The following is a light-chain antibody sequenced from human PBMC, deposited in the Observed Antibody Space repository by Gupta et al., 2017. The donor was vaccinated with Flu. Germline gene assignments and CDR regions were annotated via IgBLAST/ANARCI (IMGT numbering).Light chain of an antibody. CDR2: AAS. J-gene: IGKJ2*01. CDR1: QRISSY. Sequence: SSRSASVGDRVTITCRASQRISSYLNWYQQRPGKAPNLLIYAASTLQSGVPSRFSGSGSGTDFTLTISSLQPEDFATYYWQQSYRPLPGTFGQGTKLEIK. CDR3: QQSYRPLPGT. V-gene: IGKV1-39*01.